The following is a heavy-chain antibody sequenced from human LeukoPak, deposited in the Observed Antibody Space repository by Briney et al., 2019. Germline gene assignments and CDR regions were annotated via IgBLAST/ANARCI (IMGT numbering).Heavy chain of an antibody. CDR1: RGTFSSYA. D-gene: IGHD3-22*01. J-gene: IGHJ4*02. CDR3: ARDHTEYYYDSSVGYFDY. Sequence: GAAVKVSCKASRGTFSSYAISWVRQAPGQGLEWMGGIIPIFGTANYAQKFQGRVTLTADVSTSTAYMELSSLRSEDTAVYYCARDHTEYYYDSSVGYFDYWGQGTLVTVSS. CDR2: IIPIFGTA. V-gene: IGHV1-69*13.